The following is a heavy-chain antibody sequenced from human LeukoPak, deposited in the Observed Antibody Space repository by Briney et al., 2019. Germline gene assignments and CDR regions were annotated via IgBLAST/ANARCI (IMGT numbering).Heavy chain of an antibody. J-gene: IGHJ4*02. Sequence: ASVKVSCKASGYTFTTYGITWVRQAPGQGLEWLGWISTYNGNTNYAQKFQGRVTLTTDTSASIAYLELRSLRSDDTTLYYCARDHLDIVPTIYSYWGQGTLVTVSS. CDR1: GYTFTTYG. CDR3: ARDHLDIVPTIYSY. D-gene: IGHD5-12*01. CDR2: ISTYNGNT. V-gene: IGHV1-18*01.